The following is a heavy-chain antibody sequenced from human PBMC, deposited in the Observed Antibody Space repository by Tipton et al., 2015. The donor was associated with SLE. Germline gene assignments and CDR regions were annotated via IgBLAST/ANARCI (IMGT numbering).Heavy chain of an antibody. CDR1: GFTFTNAW. J-gene: IGHJ3*02. Sequence: SLRLSCAASGFTFTNAWMSWVRQAPGKGLEWVGRIRSKTHGGTTDYAAPVKGRFTISRDDSKNTLYLQMNSLKTEDTAVYYCTTDDTVTLDAFDIWGQGTMVTVSS. CDR3: TTDDTVTLDAFDI. V-gene: IGHV3-15*01. D-gene: IGHD4-11*01. CDR2: IRSKTHGGTT.